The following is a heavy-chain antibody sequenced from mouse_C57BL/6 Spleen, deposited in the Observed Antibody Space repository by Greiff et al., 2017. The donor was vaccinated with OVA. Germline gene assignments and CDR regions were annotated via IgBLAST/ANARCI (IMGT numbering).Heavy chain of an antibody. J-gene: IGHJ3*01. CDR1: GFSLTSYG. CDR3: ARGDYYGSPFAY. D-gene: IGHD1-1*01. Sequence: VQLQESGPGLVQPSQSLSITCTVSGFSLTSYGVHWVRQSPGKGLEWLGVIWSGGSTDYNAAFISRLSISKDNSKSQVFFKMNSLQADDTAIYYCARGDYYGSPFAYWGQGTLVTVSA. V-gene: IGHV2-2*01. CDR2: IWSGGST.